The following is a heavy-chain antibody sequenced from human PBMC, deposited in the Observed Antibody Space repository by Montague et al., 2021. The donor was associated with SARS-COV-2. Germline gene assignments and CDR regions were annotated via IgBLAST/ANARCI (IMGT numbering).Heavy chain of an antibody. V-gene: IGHV4-39*01. Sequence: SETLSLTCTVSSASITSSSYYWGWIRQPPGKGPEWIGTISYNGRTFYNPSLRSRLTISVDPSENQFSLKLNSVTAADTAVYYCTRLALLVAGGIGCFDPWGQGTLVTVSS. J-gene: IGHJ5*02. D-gene: IGHD1-1*01. CDR2: ISYNGRT. CDR3: TRLALLVAGGIGCFDP. CDR1: SASITSSSYY.